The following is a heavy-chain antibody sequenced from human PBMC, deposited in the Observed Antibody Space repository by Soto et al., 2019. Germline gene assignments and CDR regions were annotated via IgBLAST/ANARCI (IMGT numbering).Heavy chain of an antibody. V-gene: IGHV5-51*01. D-gene: IGHD2-2*01. CDR2: IYPGDSDT. Sequence: GKSLKISCKGSGYSFTSYWIGWVRPMPGKGLEWMGIIYPGDSDTRYSPSFQGQVTISADKSISTAYLQWSSLKASDTAMYFCARRKEIPSRDGFVIWGQGTMVTVAS. CDR1: GYSFTSYW. CDR3: ARRKEIPSRDGFVI. J-gene: IGHJ3*02.